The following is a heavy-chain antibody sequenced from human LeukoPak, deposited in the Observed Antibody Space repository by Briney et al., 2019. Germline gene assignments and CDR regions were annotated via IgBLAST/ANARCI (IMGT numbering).Heavy chain of an antibody. CDR1: GFTFSFYW. CDR3: AREEVATRFDY. CDR2: INSDGSST. Sequence: GGSLRLSCASSGFTFSFYWMHWVRQAPGKGLVWVSRINSDGSSTSYADSVKGRFTISRDNAKNTLYLQMNSLRAEDTAVYYCAREEVATRFDYWGQGTLVTVSS. J-gene: IGHJ4*02. D-gene: IGHD5-12*01. V-gene: IGHV3-74*01.